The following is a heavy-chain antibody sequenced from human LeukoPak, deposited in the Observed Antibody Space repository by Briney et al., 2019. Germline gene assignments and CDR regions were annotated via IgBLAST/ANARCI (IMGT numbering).Heavy chain of an antibody. CDR2: MSYSGST. V-gene: IGHV4-39*01. J-gene: IGHJ5*02. CDR1: GGSISNNIYF. CDR3: ARLIYNDRRVNWIDP. D-gene: IGHD3-22*01. Sequence: PLETLSLTCTVSGGSISNNIYFWGWIRQPPGKGLEWIVSMSYSGSTYYHPSLKSRVTISVDTSKDQFSLKLSSVTAADTAVYYCARLIYNDRRVNWIDPWGQGTLVTVSS.